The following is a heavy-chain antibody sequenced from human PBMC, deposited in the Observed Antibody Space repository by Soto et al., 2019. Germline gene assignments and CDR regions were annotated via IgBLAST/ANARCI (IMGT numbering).Heavy chain of an antibody. V-gene: IGHV1-8*01. CDR3: ARAAYYDFWSGYYPPYYYYGMDV. CDR1: GYTFTSYD. D-gene: IGHD3-3*01. CDR2: MNPNSGNT. Sequence: QVQLVQSGAEVKKPGASVKVSCKASGYTFTSYDINWVRQATGQGLEWMGWMNPNSGNTGYAQKFQGRVTMTRNTSISTAYMELSSLRSEDTAVYYCARAAYYDFWSGYYPPYYYYGMDVWGQGTTVTVSS. J-gene: IGHJ6*02.